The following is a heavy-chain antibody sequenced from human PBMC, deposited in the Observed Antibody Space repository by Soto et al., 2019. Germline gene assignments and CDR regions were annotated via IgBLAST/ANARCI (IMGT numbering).Heavy chain of an antibody. D-gene: IGHD1-7*01. CDR1: GGSVSSGVYY. CDR3: ARLRTKTFRVVPVHSFDY. V-gene: IGHV4-61*08. J-gene: IGHJ4*02. CDR2: ISNSGST. Sequence: SETLSLTCSVSGGSVSSGVYYWSWIRQPPGKGLELIGYISNSGSTNYNPSLTSRVAISLDRSRNQFSLKLTSVTAADTAVYYCARLRTKTFRVVPVHSFDYWGPGTLLTVSS.